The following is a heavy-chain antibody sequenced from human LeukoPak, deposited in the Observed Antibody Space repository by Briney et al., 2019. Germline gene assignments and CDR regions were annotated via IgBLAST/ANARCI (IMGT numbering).Heavy chain of an antibody. CDR3: ARDAGSAWISWFDS. CDR2: MSADGINT. CDR1: GSIFSDYA. D-gene: IGHD6-19*01. V-gene: IGHV3-30-3*01. J-gene: IGHJ5*01. Sequence: GGSLRLSCTASGSIFSDYAMHWVRQAPGKGLEWVAVMSADGINTFYAASVRGRFTISRDNSKGTVNLQMNSLTSEDTAVYYCARDAGSAWISWFDSWGQGSLVAVSS.